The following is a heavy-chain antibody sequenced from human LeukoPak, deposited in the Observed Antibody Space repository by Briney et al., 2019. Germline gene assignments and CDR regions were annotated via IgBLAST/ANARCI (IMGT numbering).Heavy chain of an antibody. D-gene: IGHD3-22*01. J-gene: IGHJ5*02. V-gene: IGHV4-30-4*01. Sequence: SETLSLTCTVSGGSISSGDYYWSWIRQPPGKGLEWIAYMYYSGSTYYNPSLKSRVTMSADTSKNQLSLKLSSVTAADTAVYYCARPYYYDSRIDPWGQGVLVTVSS. CDR3: ARPYYYDSRIDP. CDR2: MYYSGST. CDR1: GGSISSGDYY.